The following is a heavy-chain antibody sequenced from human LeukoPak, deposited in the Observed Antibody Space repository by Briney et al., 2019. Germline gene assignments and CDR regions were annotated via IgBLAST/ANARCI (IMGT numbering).Heavy chain of an antibody. V-gene: IGHV3-53*01. J-gene: IGHJ4*02. Sequence: PGGSLRLSCTVSGFTVSSNSMSWVRQAPGKGLEWVSFIYSDNTHYSDSVKGRFTISRDNSKNTLYLQMNSLRAEDTAVYYCAKEGDGYKRFGYFDYWGQGTLVTVSS. CDR1: GFTVSSNS. CDR2: IYSDNT. CDR3: AKEGDGYKRFGYFDY. D-gene: IGHD5-24*01.